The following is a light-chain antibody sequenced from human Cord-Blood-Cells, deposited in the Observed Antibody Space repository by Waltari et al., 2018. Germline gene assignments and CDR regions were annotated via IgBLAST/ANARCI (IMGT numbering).Light chain of an antibody. V-gene: IGLV2-14*01. CDR3: SSYTSSSTLV. Sequence: QSALTQPASVSGSPGQSITISCTGTSSDVGGYTYVSWYQQHPGKAPKLMIYDVSNRPSGVSKRFSGSKSGNTASLTISGLQAEDEADYYCSSYTSSSTLVFGTGTKVTVL. CDR1: SSDVGGYTY. J-gene: IGLJ1*01. CDR2: DVS.